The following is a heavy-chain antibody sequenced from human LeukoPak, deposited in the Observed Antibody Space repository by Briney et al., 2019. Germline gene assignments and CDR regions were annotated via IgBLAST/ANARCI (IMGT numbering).Heavy chain of an antibody. J-gene: IGHJ4*02. V-gene: IGHV1-2*02. CDR1: GYTITGYY. D-gene: IGHD2-15*01. CDR2: INPNSGGT. CDR3: ARPYCSGGSCHDYFDY. Sequence: GASVKVSCKASGYTITGYYMHWVRQAPGQGLEWMGWINPNSGGTNYAQKFQGRVTMTRDTSISTAYMELRRLKSDDTAVYYCARPYCSGGSCHDYFDYWGQGTLVTVSS.